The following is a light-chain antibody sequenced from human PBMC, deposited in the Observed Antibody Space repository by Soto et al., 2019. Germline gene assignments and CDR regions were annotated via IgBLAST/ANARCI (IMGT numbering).Light chain of an antibody. V-gene: IGLV3-21*02. Sequence: ELTQPPSVSVAPGQTARITCGGTNIGSTSVHWYKQSPGQAPVLVVYDDNDRPSGIPERFSGFNSENTATLTITRVEAGDEADYYCQVWNISTDHYVFATGTKATV. J-gene: IGLJ1*01. CDR3: QVWNISTDHYV. CDR2: DDN. CDR1: NIGSTS.